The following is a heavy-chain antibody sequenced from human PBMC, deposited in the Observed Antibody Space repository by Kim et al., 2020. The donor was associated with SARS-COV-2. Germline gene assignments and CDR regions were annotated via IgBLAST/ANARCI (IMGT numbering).Heavy chain of an antibody. CDR1: GFTLRSYW. CDR2: IGGDGIST. Sequence: GASLRLSCAASGFTLRSYWINWVRQAPGKGLVWVSRIGGDGISTHYADSVKGRFTVSRDNDDNTVYLQMNSLRADDTAVYYCARGMFKTGFDVWGQGTTVTVSS. D-gene: IGHD3-10*02. J-gene: IGHJ6*02. V-gene: IGHV3-74*01. CDR3: ARGMFKTGFDV.